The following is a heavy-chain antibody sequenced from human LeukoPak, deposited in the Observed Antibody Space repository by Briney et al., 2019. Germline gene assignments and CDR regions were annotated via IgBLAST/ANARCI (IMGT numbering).Heavy chain of an antibody. V-gene: IGHV3-33*01. CDR3: AREPHSYYDFWSGFTNRAAYFDY. CDR2: IWYDGSNK. D-gene: IGHD3-3*01. J-gene: IGHJ4*02. Sequence: PGRSLRLSCAASGFTFSSYGMHWVRQAPGKGLEWVAVIWYDGSNKYYADSVKGRFTISRDNSKNTLYLQMNSLRAEDTAVYYCAREPHSYYDFWSGFTNRAAYFDYWGQGTLVTVSS. CDR1: GFTFSSYG.